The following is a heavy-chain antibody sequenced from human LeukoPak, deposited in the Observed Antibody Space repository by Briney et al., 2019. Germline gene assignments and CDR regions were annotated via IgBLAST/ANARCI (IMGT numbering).Heavy chain of an antibody. CDR2: IYYSGST. V-gene: IGHV4-59*01. CDR1: GGSISTYY. J-gene: IGHJ3*02. D-gene: IGHD1-26*01. CDR3: ARLYSGSPGAFDI. Sequence: NPSETLPLTCTVSGGSISTYYWSWIRQPPGKGLEWIGYIYYSGSTSYNPSLKSRLTISVDTSRNQFSLKLSSVTAADTAVYYCARLYSGSPGAFDIWGRGTMVTVSS.